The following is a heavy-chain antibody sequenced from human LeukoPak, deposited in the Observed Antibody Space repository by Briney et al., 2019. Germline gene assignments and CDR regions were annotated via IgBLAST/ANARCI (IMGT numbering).Heavy chain of an antibody. Sequence: GGSLRLSCAASGFTFSSYEMNWVRQAPGKGLVWVSRISYDGRSTDYADFVKGRFTISRDNAQNTLYLQMTSLRAEDTATYYCLKGGLEPHFWGQGTLVTVSS. CDR1: GFTFSSYE. V-gene: IGHV3-74*01. CDR3: LKGGLEPHF. CDR2: ISYDGRST. D-gene: IGHD3-16*01. J-gene: IGHJ4*02.